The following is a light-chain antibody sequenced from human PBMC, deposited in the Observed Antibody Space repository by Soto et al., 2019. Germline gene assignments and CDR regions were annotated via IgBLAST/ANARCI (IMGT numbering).Light chain of an antibody. Sequence: IVLPQSIGALSLSPRERATHSCSVSQSVRSNFLAWYQQKPGQAPRLLISGASSRAPGVADRFTGSGSGTDFTLTISSLETEDFAVYYCPQYGGSPKTFGQGTKAAIK. V-gene: IGKV3-20*01. CDR2: GAS. CDR3: PQYGGSPKT. J-gene: IGKJ1*01. CDR1: QSVRSNF.